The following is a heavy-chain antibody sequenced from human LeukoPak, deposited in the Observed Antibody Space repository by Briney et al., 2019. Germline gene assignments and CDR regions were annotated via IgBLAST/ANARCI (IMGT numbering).Heavy chain of an antibody. J-gene: IGHJ6*02. V-gene: IGHV3-74*01. CDR1: GFTFTTYW. CDR2: INSDGSIT. D-gene: IGHD5-18*01. Sequence: GGSLRLSCAASGFTFTTYWMHWVRQAPGKGLVWVSHINSDGSITSYADSVKGRLTISRDNAKNTLYLQMNSLRAEDTAVYYCARDAVDTANAVWGQGTTVTVSS. CDR3: ARDAVDTANAV.